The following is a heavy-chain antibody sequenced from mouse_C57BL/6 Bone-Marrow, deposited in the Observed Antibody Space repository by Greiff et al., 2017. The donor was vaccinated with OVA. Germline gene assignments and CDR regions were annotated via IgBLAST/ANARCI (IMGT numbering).Heavy chain of an antibody. CDR1: GYTFTSYW. CDR3: ARRYYGSSWYFDV. V-gene: IGHV1-55*01. J-gene: IGHJ1*03. CDR2: IYPGSGST. D-gene: IGHD1-1*01. Sequence: QVQLKQPGAELVKPGASVKMSCKASGYTFTSYWITWVKQRPGQGLEWFGDIYPGSGSTNYNEKFKSKATLTVDTPSRTAYMQLSSLTSENSAVYYCARRYYGSSWYFDVWGTGTTVTVSS.